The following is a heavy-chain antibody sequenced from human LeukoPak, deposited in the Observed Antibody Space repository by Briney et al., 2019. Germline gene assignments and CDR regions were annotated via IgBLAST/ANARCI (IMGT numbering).Heavy chain of an antibody. V-gene: IGHV3-30*04. CDR3: AKGSWTAAAGRDYFDY. Sequence: PGGSLGLSCAASGFTFSSYAMHWVRQAPGKGLEWVAVISYDGSNKYYADSVKGRFTISRDNSKNTLYLQMNSLRAEDTAVYYCAKGSWTAAAGRDYFDYWGQGTLVTVSS. D-gene: IGHD6-13*01. CDR1: GFTFSSYA. CDR2: ISYDGSNK. J-gene: IGHJ4*02.